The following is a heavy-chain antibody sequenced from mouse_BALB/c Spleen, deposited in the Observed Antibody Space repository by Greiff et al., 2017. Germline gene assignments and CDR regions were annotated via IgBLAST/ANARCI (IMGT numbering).Heavy chain of an antibody. V-gene: IGHV1-69*01. D-gene: IGHD2-4*01. CDR1: GYTFTDYW. CDR3: AREGYDYAMDY. CDR2: IDTSDSYT. Sequence: QVQLQQPGAELVMPGASVKMSCKASGYTFTDYWMHWVKQRPGQGLEWIGAIDTSDSYTSYNQKFKGKATLTVDESSSTAYMQLSSLTSEDSAVYFCAREGYDYAMDYWGQGTSVTVSS. J-gene: IGHJ4*01.